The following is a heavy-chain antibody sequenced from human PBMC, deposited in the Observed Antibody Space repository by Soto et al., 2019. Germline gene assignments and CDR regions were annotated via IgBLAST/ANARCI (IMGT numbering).Heavy chain of an antibody. CDR3: ARDCSVVAAMCGMDV. V-gene: IGHV3-33*01. Sequence: QVQLVESGGGVVQPGRSLRLSCAASGFTFSSYGMHWVRQAPGKGLEWVAVIWYDGSNKYYADSVKGRFTISRDNSKNTLYLQMNSLRAEDTAVYYCARDCSVVAAMCGMDVWGQGTTVTVSS. CDR1: GFTFSSYG. CDR2: IWYDGSNK. J-gene: IGHJ6*02. D-gene: IGHD2-15*01.